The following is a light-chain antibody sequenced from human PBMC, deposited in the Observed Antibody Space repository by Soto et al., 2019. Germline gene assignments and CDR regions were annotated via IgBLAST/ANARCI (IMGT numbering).Light chain of an antibody. CDR2: AAS. J-gene: IGKJ1*01. CDR1: LSVIYN. CDR3: QQYNNWPRT. Sequence: EIVMTHSPATFSVSPCERATLSFTASLSVIYNVAWYQQKLGQAPRLLIYAASARATGIPTRFSGSGSGTEFTLTISSLQSEDLAVYYCQQYNNWPRTFVQGTKVDIK. V-gene: IGKV3-15*01.